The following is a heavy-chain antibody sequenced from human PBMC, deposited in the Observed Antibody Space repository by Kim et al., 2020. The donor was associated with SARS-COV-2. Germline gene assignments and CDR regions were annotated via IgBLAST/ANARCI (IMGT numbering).Heavy chain of an antibody. CDR2: INAGNGNT. V-gene: IGHV1-3*01. D-gene: IGHD2-21*01. CDR3: ARDPLFGPVHRAFDI. J-gene: IGHJ3*02. Sequence: ASVKVSCKASGYTFTSYAMHWVRQAPGQRLEWMGWINAGNGNTKYSQKFQGRVTITRDTSASTAYMELSSLRSEDTAVYYCARDPLFGPVHRAFDIWGQGTMVTVSS. CDR1: GYTFTSYA.